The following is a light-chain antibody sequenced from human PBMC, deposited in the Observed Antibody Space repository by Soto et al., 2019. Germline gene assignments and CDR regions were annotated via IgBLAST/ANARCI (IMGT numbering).Light chain of an antibody. CDR3: QQYDTYWT. J-gene: IGKJ1*01. CDR1: QSISSW. Sequence: DIQMTQSPSTLSASVGDRVTITCRASQSISSWLAWYKQKPGKAPKLLIYKASSLESGVPSRFSGSGSGTEFTLTIRSLKPDDFATYYCQQYDTYWTFGQGTKVDIK. V-gene: IGKV1-5*03. CDR2: KAS.